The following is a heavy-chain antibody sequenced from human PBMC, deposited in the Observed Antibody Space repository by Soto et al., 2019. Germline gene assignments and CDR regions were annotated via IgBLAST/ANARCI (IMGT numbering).Heavy chain of an antibody. D-gene: IGHD3-9*01. CDR3: ARHSPDFDWLSQFDY. V-gene: IGHV4-59*08. CDR1: GGSISSYY. CDR2: IFYFRST. J-gene: IGHJ4*02. Sequence: SATLSLTCTVAGGSISSYYWSWLRQTPGKGLERIGYIFYFRSTNYNPSLKSRVTLSIDTSKIQLSLKLSSVTAADTAVYYCARHSPDFDWLSQFDYWGQG.